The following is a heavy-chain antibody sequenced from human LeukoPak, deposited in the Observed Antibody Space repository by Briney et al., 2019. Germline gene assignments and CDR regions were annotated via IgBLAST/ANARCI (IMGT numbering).Heavy chain of an antibody. CDR2: ISYDGSDK. D-gene: IGHD3-16*02. CDR3: VRGYTLYDYVWRTYRHFPDY. Sequence: PGGSLRLSCAASGYSFRSYAMHWVRQAPGKGLEWVALISYDGSDKYYSDSVKGRFSISRDNSNNTLSLQMNSLGADDTAVYYCVRGYTLYDYVWRTYRHFPDYGGQGTLVTVSS. J-gene: IGHJ4*02. V-gene: IGHV3-30*04. CDR1: GYSFRSYA.